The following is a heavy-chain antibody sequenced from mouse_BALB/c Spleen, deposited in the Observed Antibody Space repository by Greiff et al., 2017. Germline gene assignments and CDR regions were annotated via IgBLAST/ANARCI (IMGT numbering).Heavy chain of an antibody. CDR1: GFTFSSFG. CDR3: ARFRYDEDFDY. D-gene: IGHD2-14*01. J-gene: IGHJ2*01. V-gene: IGHV5-17*02. Sequence: EVQLVESGGGLVQPGGSRKLSCAASGFTFSSFGMHWVRQAPEKGLEWVAYISSGSSTIYYADTVKGRFTISRDNPKNTLFLQMTSLRSEDTAMYYCARFRYDEDFDYWGQGTTLTVSS. CDR2: ISSGSSTI.